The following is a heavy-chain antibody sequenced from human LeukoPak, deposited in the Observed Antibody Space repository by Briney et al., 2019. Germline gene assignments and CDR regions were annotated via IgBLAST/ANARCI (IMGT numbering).Heavy chain of an antibody. D-gene: IGHD2-2*01. CDR1: GGSFSGYY. CDR3: AAGSLTAHY. CDR2: INHSGST. J-gene: IGHJ4*02. V-gene: IGHV4-34*01. Sequence: SETLSLTCAVYGGSFSGYYWSWIRQPPGKGLEWVGEINHSGSTNYNPSLKSRVTISVDTSKNQFSLKLSSVTAADTAVYYCAAGSLTAHYWGQGTLVTVSS.